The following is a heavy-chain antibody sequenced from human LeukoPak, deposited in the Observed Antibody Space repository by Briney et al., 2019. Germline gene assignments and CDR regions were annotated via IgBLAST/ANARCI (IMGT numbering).Heavy chain of an antibody. V-gene: IGHV3-7*01. CDR2: IKQDGSEK. J-gene: IGHJ6*03. CDR1: GFTFSSYW. D-gene: IGHD2-2*01. CDR3: ARADIVVVPAAIAYYYYYMDV. Sequence: PGGSLRLSCAASGFTFSSYWMSWVRQAPGKGLEWVANIKQDGSEKYYVDSVKGRFTISRDNAKNTLYLQMNSLRAEDTAVYYCARADIVVVPAAIAYYYYYMDVWGKGTTVTISS.